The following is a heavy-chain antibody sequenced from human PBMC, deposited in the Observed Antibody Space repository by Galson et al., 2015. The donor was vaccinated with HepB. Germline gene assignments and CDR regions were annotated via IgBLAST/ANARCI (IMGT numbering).Heavy chain of an antibody. CDR2: ISGFSGDT. J-gene: IGHJ4*02. V-gene: IGHV1-18*01. D-gene: IGHD2/OR15-2a*01. CDR3: ARVGMTSYFLDH. Sequence: SVKVSCKASGYTFTTYNIMWLRQAPGQGLESVGWISGFSGDTKYAQTFQGRVTMTTDTSTSTAYMDLRRLTFDDTAVYYCARVGMTSYFLDHWGQGTLVTVSS. CDR1: GYTFTTYN.